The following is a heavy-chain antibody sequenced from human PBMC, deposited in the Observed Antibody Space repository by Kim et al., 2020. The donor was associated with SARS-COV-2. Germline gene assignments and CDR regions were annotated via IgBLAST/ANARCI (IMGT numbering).Heavy chain of an antibody. CDR1: GDSVSSNSAA. CDR2: TFYRSKWYK. Sequence: SQTLSLTCAISGDSVSSNSAAWNWVRQSPSRGLEWLGRTFYRSKWYKEYALSVKSRITINPDTSKNQFSLQLNSVTPEDTALCYCAREDYGGDSRGFDYWGQGTLVTVSS. J-gene: IGHJ4*02. CDR3: AREDYGGDSRGFDY. V-gene: IGHV6-1*01. D-gene: IGHD2-21*02.